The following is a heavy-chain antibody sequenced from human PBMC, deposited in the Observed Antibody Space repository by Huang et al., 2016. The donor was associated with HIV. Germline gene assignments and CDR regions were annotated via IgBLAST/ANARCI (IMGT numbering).Heavy chain of an antibody. V-gene: IGHV7-4-1*02. D-gene: IGHD3-16*01. CDR2: IN. Sequence: QVQLVQSGSELKKPGASVKVSCKASGYTFSNYAMNWVRQAPGQGLEWMGWINSFDTSVSTAYLKISSLQAEDTAVYFCARDVREATDFWVKYSWFDPWGQGTLVTVSS. CDR1: GYTFSNYA. CDR3: ARDVREATDFWVKYSWFDP. J-gene: IGHJ5*02.